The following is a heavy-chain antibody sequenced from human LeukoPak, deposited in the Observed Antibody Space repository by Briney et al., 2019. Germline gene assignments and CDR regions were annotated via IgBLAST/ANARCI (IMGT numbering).Heavy chain of an antibody. J-gene: IGHJ4*02. CDR3: AREWHDYGGDSGGY. Sequence: GGSLRLSCAASGSTFSGHWLTWVRQAPGKGLEWVASIKEDGREAHYVDSVKGRFTISRDNAKISLYLQMNTLRVEDTAVYYCAREWHDYGGDSGGYWGQGTLVTVSS. CDR2: IKEDGREA. CDR1: GSTFSGHW. V-gene: IGHV3-7*01. D-gene: IGHD4-23*01.